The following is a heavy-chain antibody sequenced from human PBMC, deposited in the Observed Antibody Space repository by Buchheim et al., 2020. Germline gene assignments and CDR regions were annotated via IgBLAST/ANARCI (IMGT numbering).Heavy chain of an antibody. V-gene: IGHV3-15*01. Sequence: EAQLVESGGGLVEAGGSLTLSCAGSPLTSNSWMSWVRQGPGKGLEWIGLIKSKGGGGTANYAAAVKGRFTIPKDDSKKQVYLQLSSLKTEDTAVYYCNHVMWSPDYIDYHVMDVWGQGTT. CDR3: NHVMWSPDYIDYHVMDV. CDR2: IKSKGGGGTA. D-gene: IGHD3-16*01. J-gene: IGHJ6*02. CDR1: PLTSNSW.